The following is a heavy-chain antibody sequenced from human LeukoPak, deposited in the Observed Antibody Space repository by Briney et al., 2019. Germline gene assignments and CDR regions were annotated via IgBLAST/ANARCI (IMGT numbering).Heavy chain of an antibody. D-gene: IGHD6-13*01. CDR2: IWYDGSNK. V-gene: IGHV3-33*01. CDR1: GFTFSSYG. CDR3: ARDNRQQLVQFGGDFDY. Sequence: GGSLRLSCAASGFTFSSYGMHWVRQAPGKGLKWVAVIWYDGSNKYYTDSVKGRFTISRDNSKSTLYLQMNSLRAEDTAVYYCARDNRQQLVQFGGDFDYWGQGTLVTVSS. J-gene: IGHJ4*02.